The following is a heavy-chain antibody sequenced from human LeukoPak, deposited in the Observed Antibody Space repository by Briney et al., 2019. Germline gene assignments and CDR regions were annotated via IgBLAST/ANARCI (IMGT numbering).Heavy chain of an antibody. CDR2: IYYTGST. CDR1: GVSMSGHY. Sequence: SDTLSLTCNVSGVSMSGHYWSWIGQPPGNGLEWIGYIYYTGSTHYIPSLESRVTMSGDTSTNQFSLKLTSVTAADTAIYYWARGSPRADSRGQGTRVTVSS. CDR3: ARGSPRADS. V-gene: IGHV4-59*11. J-gene: IGHJ4*02.